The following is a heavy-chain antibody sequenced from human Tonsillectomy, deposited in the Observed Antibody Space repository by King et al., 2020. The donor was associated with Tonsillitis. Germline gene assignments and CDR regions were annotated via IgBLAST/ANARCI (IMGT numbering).Heavy chain of an antibody. CDR2: VDPEDGET. D-gene: IGHD1-26*01. Sequence: EVQLVPSGAEVKKPGATVKISCKVSGYTFTDYYMHWVQQAPGKGLEWMGFVDPEDGETIYAEKFRGRVTITADTSTDTAYMELSSLRYEDSAVYYCATGKRMGPTMNYFDYWGQGTLVTVSS. J-gene: IGHJ4*02. CDR1: GYTFTDYY. CDR3: ATGKRMGPTMNYFDY. V-gene: IGHV1-69-2*01.